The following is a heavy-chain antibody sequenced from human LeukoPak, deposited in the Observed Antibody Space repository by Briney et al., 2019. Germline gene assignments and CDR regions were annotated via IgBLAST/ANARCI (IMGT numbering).Heavy chain of an antibody. CDR1: GYSITSDYY. Sequence: SETLSLTCAVPGYSITSDYYWGWIRQPPGKGLEWIGSIYHSGSTYYHPSLRSRVTISVDTSQNQFSLKLSSVTAADTAVYYCARERRGITGTSPGYYMDVWGKGTTVTVSS. CDR2: IYHSGST. V-gene: IGHV4-38-2*02. D-gene: IGHD1-7*01. CDR3: ARERRGITGTSPGYYMDV. J-gene: IGHJ6*03.